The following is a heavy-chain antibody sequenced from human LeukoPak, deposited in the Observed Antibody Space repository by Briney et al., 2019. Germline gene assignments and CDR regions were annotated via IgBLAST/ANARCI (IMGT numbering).Heavy chain of an antibody. J-gene: IGHJ4*02. CDR3: ARTPWYSSGWYGSDY. Sequence: PSETLSLTCTVSGGSISSYYWSWLRQPAGQGLEWIGRIFTSGSTTYNPSLMSRVTISVDTSKSQFSLKLSSVTAADTAVYYCARTPWYSSGWYGSDYWGQGTLVTVSS. CDR2: IFTSGST. V-gene: IGHV4-4*07. CDR1: GGSISSYY. D-gene: IGHD6-19*01.